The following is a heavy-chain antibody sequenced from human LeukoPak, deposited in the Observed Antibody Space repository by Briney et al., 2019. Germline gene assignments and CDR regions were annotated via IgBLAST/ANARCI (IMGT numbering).Heavy chain of an antibody. CDR2: ISAYNGNT. Sequence: ASVKVSCKASGYTFTSYGISWVRHAPGQGLEWMGWISAYNGNTNYAQKPQGSVTMTTDTSTSTAYMELRSLRSDDTAVYYCVRLTFYGDYDWFDPWGQGTLVTVSS. J-gene: IGHJ5*02. D-gene: IGHD4-17*01. V-gene: IGHV1-18*01. CDR3: VRLTFYGDYDWFDP. CDR1: GYTFTSYG.